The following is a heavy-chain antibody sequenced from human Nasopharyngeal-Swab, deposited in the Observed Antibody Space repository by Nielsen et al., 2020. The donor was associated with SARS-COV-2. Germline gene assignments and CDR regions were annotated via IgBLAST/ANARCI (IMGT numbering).Heavy chain of an antibody. Sequence: LRLSCSVSGGSIRRGDYYWSWIRQHPGKGLEWIGYISYSGNTYFNPSLKSRVTISLDTSKNQFSLKLSSVTAADTAVYYRARAATVNHFDYWGQGTLVTVSS. CDR3: ARAATVNHFDY. V-gene: IGHV4-31*03. CDR1: GGSIRRGDYY. CDR2: ISYSGNT. J-gene: IGHJ4*02. D-gene: IGHD4-17*01.